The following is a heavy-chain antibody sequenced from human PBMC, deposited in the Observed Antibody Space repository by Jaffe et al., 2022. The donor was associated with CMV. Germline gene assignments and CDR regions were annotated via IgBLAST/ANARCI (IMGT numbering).Heavy chain of an antibody. CDR1: GFSFDDYA. J-gene: IGHJ4*02. CDR3: ARGGIEALDY. Sequence: EVQLVESGGGLVQPGRSVRLSCAASGFSFDDYAMHWVRQAPGKGLEWVSSITWNSASIGYADSVKGRFTVFRDNAKNSLYLEMKSLTIEDTALYYCARGGIEALDYWGQGTLVTVSS. CDR2: ITWNSASI. D-gene: IGHD6-13*01. V-gene: IGHV3-9*01.